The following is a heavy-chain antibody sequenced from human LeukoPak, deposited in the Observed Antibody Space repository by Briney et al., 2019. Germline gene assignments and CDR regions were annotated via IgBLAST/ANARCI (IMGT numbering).Heavy chain of an antibody. CDR3: VRFVGLAVAGTLYWSFDL. J-gene: IGHJ2*01. CDR1: GGSISSGSCY. Sequence: SETLSLTCTVSGGSISSGSCYWAWIRQPAGRGLEWIGHIYTSGTTHYNPSLKSRVTISRDTSKNQFSLNLSSVTAADTAMYYCVRFVGLAVAGTLYWSFDLWGRDTLVTVSS. CDR2: IYTSGTT. V-gene: IGHV4-61*09. D-gene: IGHD6-19*01.